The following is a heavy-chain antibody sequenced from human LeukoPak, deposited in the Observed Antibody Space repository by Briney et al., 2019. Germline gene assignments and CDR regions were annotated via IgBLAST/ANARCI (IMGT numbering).Heavy chain of an antibody. CDR1: GDSVSSNSAA. Sequence: QTLSLTCAISGDSVSSNSAAWDWIRQSPSRGLEWLGRTYYRSKWSNDYAVSVKSRITINPDTSRNQFSLQLNSVTPEDTAVYYCARYYYDSRGYYYYYFDYWGQGTLVTVSS. CDR2: TYYRSKWSN. CDR3: ARYYYDSRGYYYYYFDY. V-gene: IGHV6-1*01. D-gene: IGHD3-22*01. J-gene: IGHJ4*02.